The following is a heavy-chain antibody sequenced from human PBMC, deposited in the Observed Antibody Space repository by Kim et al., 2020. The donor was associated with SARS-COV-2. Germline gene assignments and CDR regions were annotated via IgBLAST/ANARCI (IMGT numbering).Heavy chain of an antibody. CDR3: ARERLITIFGVVINDAFDI. CDR1: GFTFSDYY. V-gene: IGHV3-11*05. Sequence: GGSLRLSCAASGFTFSDYYMSWIRQAPGKGLEWVSYISSSSSYTKYADSVKGRFTISRDNAKNSLYLKMNSLRAEDTAVYYCARERLITIFGVVINDAFDIWGQGTMVTVSS. CDR2: ISSSSSYT. D-gene: IGHD3-3*01. J-gene: IGHJ3*02.